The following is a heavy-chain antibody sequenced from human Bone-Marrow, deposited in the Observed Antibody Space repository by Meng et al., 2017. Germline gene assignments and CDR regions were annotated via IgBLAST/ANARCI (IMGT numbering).Heavy chain of an antibody. V-gene: IGHV4-4*02. J-gene: IGHJ4*02. Sequence: VQLQDSGPGLVKPSGTLSLTCTVSGDSISSYIWWSWVRHPPGKGLEWIGEVYQRGDTNYNPSLKSRVDISVDKSKNQFYLSLFSVTAADTAVYYCGRDQGRELINHWGQGTLVTVSS. CDR1: GDSISSYIW. CDR3: GRDQGRELINH. D-gene: IGHD1-7*01. CDR2: VYQRGDT.